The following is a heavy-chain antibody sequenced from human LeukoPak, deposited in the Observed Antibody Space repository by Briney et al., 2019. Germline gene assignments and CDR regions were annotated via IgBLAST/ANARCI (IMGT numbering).Heavy chain of an antibody. Sequence: GGSLRLSCAASGFSISNYYMSWVRQPPGKGLEWVSVMYTGGGRYYGDSVKGRFTISRDNSKNTVFLQMNSLRVEDTALYYCTRGQSYCGADCYSDWGQGTLVTVSS. D-gene: IGHD2-21*02. V-gene: IGHV3-66*01. CDR3: TRGQSYCGADCYSD. CDR1: GFSISNYY. J-gene: IGHJ4*02. CDR2: MYTGGGR.